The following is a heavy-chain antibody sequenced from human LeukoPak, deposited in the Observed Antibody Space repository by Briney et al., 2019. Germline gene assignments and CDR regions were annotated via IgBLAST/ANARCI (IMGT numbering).Heavy chain of an antibody. D-gene: IGHD3-16*02. CDR3: ASGVDYVWGSYRPENAFDI. J-gene: IGHJ3*02. Sequence: SETLSLTCTVSGGSISSYYWSWIRQPPGKGLEWIGYIYYSGSTNYNPSLKSRVTISVDTSKNQFSLKLSSVTAADTAVYYCASGVDYVWGSYRPENAFDIWGQGTMVTVSS. V-gene: IGHV4-59*08. CDR2: IYYSGST. CDR1: GGSISSYY.